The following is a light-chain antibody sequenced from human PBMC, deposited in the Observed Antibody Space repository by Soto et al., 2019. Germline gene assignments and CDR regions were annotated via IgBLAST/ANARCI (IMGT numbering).Light chain of an antibody. CDR1: SSDVGSYNL. Sequence: QSALTQPASVSGSPGQSITISCTGTSSDVGSYNLVSWYQQHPGKAPKVMIYEGSKRPSGISNRFSGSKSDNTASLTISGLQAEDEADYYCCSYAGSSNFWVFGGGTKLTVL. CDR3: CSYAGSSNFWV. CDR2: EGS. V-gene: IGLV2-23*01. J-gene: IGLJ3*02.